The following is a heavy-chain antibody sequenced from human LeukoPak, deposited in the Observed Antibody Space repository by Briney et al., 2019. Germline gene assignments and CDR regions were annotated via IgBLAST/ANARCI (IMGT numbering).Heavy chain of an antibody. J-gene: IGHJ4*02. CDR1: GGSINTFY. Sequence: SETLSLTCTVSGGSINTFYWTWIRQPPGTGLEWIGYIYYSGSTNYNPSLKSRVTISLDASKDQFSLKLSSVTAADTAVYYCARRSGGYSYGYYFDYWGQGTLVTVSS. D-gene: IGHD5-18*01. V-gene: IGHV4-59*08. CDR2: IYYSGST. CDR3: ARRSGGYSYGYYFDY.